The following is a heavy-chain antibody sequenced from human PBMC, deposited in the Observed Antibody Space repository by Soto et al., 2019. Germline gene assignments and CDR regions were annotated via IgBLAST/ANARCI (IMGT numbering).Heavy chain of an antibody. CDR3: ARDPGRFYGMDV. D-gene: IGHD3-3*01. Sequence: PGGSLRLSCAASGFTFSSYAMHWVRQAPGKGLEWVAVISYDGSNKYYADSVKGRFTISRDNSKNTLYLQMNSLRAEDTAVYYCARDPGRFYGMDVWGQGTTVTVSS. CDR1: GFTFSSYA. J-gene: IGHJ6*02. CDR2: ISYDGSNK. V-gene: IGHV3-30-3*01.